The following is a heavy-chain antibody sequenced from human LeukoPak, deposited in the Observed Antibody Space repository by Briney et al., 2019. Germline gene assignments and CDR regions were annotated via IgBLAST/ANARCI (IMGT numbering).Heavy chain of an antibody. Sequence: SETLSLTCTVSGDSISTYYWSWIRQSPGKGLEWIGYIYHSGSTKYNPSLKSRVTISVDTSKNQFSLKLSSVTAADTAVYYCARDNGDYFDYWGQGTLVTVSS. V-gene: IGHV4-59*12. D-gene: IGHD4-17*01. CDR1: GDSISTYY. CDR3: ARDNGDYFDY. CDR2: IYHSGST. J-gene: IGHJ4*02.